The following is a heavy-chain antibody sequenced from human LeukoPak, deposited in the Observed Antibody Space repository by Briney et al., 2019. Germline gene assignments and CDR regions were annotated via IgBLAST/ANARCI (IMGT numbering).Heavy chain of an antibody. CDR1: GGTFSSYA. D-gene: IGHD4-23*01. J-gene: IGHJ6*03. CDR2: IIPIFGTA. V-gene: IGHV1-69*05. Sequence: SVKVSCKASGGTFSSYAISWVRQAPGQGLEWMGGIIPIFGTANYAQKFQGRVTITTDESTSTAYMELSSLRSEDTAVYYCARSRAVVTPTDYYYYYMDVWGKGTTVTVSS. CDR3: ARSRAVVTPTDYYYYYMDV.